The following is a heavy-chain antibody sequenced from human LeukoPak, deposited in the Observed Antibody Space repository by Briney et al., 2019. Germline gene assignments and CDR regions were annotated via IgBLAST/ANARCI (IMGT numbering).Heavy chain of an antibody. D-gene: IGHD2-2*01. J-gene: IGHJ5*02. Sequence: ASVKVSCKASGYTFTSYDINWVRQATGQGLEWMGWMNPNSGNTGYAQKFQGRVTMTRDTSISTAYMELSRLRSDDTAVYYCAREAIWSSTSCHVGWFDPWGQGTLVTVSS. CDR3: AREAIWSSTSCHVGWFDP. CDR1: GYTFTSYD. V-gene: IGHV1-8*01. CDR2: MNPNSGNT.